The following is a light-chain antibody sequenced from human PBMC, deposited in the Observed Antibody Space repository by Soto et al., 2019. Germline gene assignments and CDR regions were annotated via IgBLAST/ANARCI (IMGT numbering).Light chain of an antibody. CDR3: QQYHNWPPYT. CDR2: GAS. Sequence: EIVMTQSPATLSVSPGESATLSCRASQSVSSNLAWYQQKPGQAPRLLIYGASTRATGIPARFSGSGSETEFTLTISSLQSEDFAVYYCQQYHNWPPYTFGQGTKLEIK. V-gene: IGKV3-15*01. CDR1: QSVSSN. J-gene: IGKJ2*01.